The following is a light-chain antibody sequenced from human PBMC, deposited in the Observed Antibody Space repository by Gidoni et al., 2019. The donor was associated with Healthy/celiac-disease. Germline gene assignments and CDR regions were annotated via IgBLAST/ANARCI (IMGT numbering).Light chain of an antibody. CDR1: QSVSSSY. J-gene: IGKJ3*01. Sequence: EIVLTQSPGTLSLSPGERATLSCRASQSVSSSYLAWYQQKPGQAPRLLIYGASSRATVIPDRFSGSGSGTDFTLTISRLEPEDFAVYYCQQYGSSPPSFXPXTKVDIK. V-gene: IGKV3-20*01. CDR2: GAS. CDR3: QQYGSSPPS.